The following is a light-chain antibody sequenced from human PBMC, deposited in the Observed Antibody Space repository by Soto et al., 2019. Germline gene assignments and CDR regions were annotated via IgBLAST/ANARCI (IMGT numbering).Light chain of an antibody. CDR2: GNS. V-gene: IGLV1-40*01. J-gene: IGLJ3*02. CDR1: SSNIGAGYD. Sequence: QSVLTQPPSVSGAPGQRVTISCTGSSSNIGAGYDVHWYQQLPGTAPKLLIYGNSTRPSGVPDRFSGSKSGTSASLPITGLQAEDEADYYCQSYDSSLSGWVFGGGTKLTVL. CDR3: QSYDSSLSGWV.